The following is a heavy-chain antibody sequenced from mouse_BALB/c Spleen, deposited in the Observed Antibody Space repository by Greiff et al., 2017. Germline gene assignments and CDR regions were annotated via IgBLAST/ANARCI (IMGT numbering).Heavy chain of an antibody. CDR3: ARLRGYYFDY. CDR2: ISSGGST. D-gene: IGHD2-12*01. V-gene: IGHV5-6-5*01. Sequence: EVQVVESGGGLVKPGGSLKLSCAASGFTFSSYAMSWVRQTPEKRLEWVASISSGGSTYYPDSVKGRFTISRDNARNILYLQMSSLRSEDTAMYYCARLRGYYFDYWGQGTTLTVSS. CDR1: GFTFSSYA. J-gene: IGHJ2*01.